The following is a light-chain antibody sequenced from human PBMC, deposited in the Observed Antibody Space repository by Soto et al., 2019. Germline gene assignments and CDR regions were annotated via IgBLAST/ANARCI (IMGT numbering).Light chain of an antibody. CDR3: QQYNNWPRT. V-gene: IGKV3-15*01. Sequence: EIVVTQSAATLSVSPGERATLSCRASQSVSSNLAWYQQKPGQAPRLLIYGASTRATGIPARFSGSGSGTECTLTISSLQSEDVAVYYCQQYNNWPRTFGQGTRLEIK. J-gene: IGKJ5*01. CDR1: QSVSSN. CDR2: GAS.